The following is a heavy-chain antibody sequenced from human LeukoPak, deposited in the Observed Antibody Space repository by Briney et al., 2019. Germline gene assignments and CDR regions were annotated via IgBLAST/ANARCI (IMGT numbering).Heavy chain of an antibody. J-gene: IGHJ4*02. CDR1: GFTFDDYA. Sequence: PGGSLRLSCAASGFTFDDYAMHWVRQAPGKGLEWVSGISWNSGSIGYADSVKGRFTISRDNAKNSLYLQMNSLRAEDTALYYCAKDRGGHARFWSGYWFDYWGQGTLVTVPS. V-gene: IGHV3-9*01. CDR2: ISWNSGSI. CDR3: AKDRGGHARFWSGYWFDY. D-gene: IGHD3-3*01.